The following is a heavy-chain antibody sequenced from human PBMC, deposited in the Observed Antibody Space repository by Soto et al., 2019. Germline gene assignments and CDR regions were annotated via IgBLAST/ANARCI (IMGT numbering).Heavy chain of an antibody. Sequence: GASVKVSCKVSGCTLTELSMHWVRQAPGKGLEWMGGFDPEDGETIYAQKFQGRVTMTEDTSTDTAYMELSSLRSEDTAVYYCASTPYSSSWYYYYGMDVWGQGTTVTVSS. CDR1: GCTLTELS. D-gene: IGHD6-13*01. CDR2: FDPEDGET. J-gene: IGHJ6*02. CDR3: ASTPYSSSWYYYYGMDV. V-gene: IGHV1-24*01.